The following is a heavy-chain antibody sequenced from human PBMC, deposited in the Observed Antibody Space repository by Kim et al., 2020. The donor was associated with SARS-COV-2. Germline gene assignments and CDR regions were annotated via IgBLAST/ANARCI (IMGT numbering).Heavy chain of an antibody. V-gene: IGHV3-23*01. CDR3: AAKEGSYRGGFDN. J-gene: IGHJ4*02. D-gene: IGHD6-6*01. CDR1: GFTFSSYA. Sequence: GGSLRLSCAASGFTFSSYAMTWVRQAPGKGLEWVSSINTGGGTTLYADSVKGRFTISRDNSKNTLHLQMNSLRAEDTAVYYCAAKEGSYRGGFDNWGQGTLVTASS. CDR2: INTGGGTT.